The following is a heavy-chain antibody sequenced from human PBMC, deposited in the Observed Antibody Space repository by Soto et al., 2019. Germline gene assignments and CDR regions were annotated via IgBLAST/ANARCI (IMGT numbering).Heavy chain of an antibody. D-gene: IGHD6-19*01. CDR3: AKGRSIAVAGFAY. CDR2: ISGSGGST. J-gene: IGHJ4*02. Sequence: GGSSGLSRAASLFPFWSSGMTCVRRSPGKGLEWVSAISGSGGSTYYADSVKGRFTISRDNSKNTLYLQMNSLRAEDTAVYYCAKGRSIAVAGFAYWRQGTLVTVCS. V-gene: IGHV3-23*01. CDR1: LFPFWSSG.